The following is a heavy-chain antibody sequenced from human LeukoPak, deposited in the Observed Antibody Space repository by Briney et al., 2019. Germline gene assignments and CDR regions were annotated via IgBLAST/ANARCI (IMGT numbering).Heavy chain of an antibody. J-gene: IGHJ1*01. V-gene: IGHV1-69*04. Sequence: GASVKVSCKASGGTFSSYAISWVRQAPGQGLEWMGRIIPILGIANYALKFQGRVTITADKSTSTAYMELSSLRSEDTAVYYCARSAAWLQFRAEYFQHWGQGTLVTVSS. D-gene: IGHD5-24*01. CDR1: GGTFSSYA. CDR2: IIPILGIA. CDR3: ARSAAWLQFRAEYFQH.